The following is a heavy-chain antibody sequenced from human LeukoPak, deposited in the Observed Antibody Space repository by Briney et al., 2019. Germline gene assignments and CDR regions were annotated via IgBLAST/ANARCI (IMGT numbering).Heavy chain of an antibody. CDR2: INPNSGGT. Sequence: ASVKVSCKASGYTFTGYYMHWVRQAPGQGLEWMGWINPNSGGTNYAQKFQGRVTMTRDTSISTAYMELSRLRSDGTAVYYCARVMVRGVIIIGYWGQGTLVTVSS. CDR1: GYTFTGYY. J-gene: IGHJ4*02. V-gene: IGHV1-2*02. D-gene: IGHD3-10*01. CDR3: ARVMVRGVIIIGY.